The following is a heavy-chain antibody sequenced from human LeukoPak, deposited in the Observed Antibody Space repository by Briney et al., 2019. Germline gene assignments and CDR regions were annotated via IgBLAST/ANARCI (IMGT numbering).Heavy chain of an antibody. D-gene: IGHD6-19*01. Sequence: GGSLRLSCAASGFTFSSYSMTWVRQAPGKGLEWVSSISSSSSYIYYADSVKGRFTISRDNSKNTLYQQMNSLRAEDTAVYYCAKDRSGWPSGGGRYNWFDPWGQGTLVTVSS. J-gene: IGHJ5*02. CDR1: GFTFSSYS. CDR2: ISSSSSYI. CDR3: AKDRSGWPSGGGRYNWFDP. V-gene: IGHV3-21*04.